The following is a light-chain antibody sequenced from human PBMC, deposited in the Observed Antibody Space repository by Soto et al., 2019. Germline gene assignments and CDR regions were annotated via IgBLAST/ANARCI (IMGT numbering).Light chain of an antibody. Sequence: EIVLTQSPATLSLSPGERATLSCRASQSVSSYLAWYQQKPGQAPRLLIYDASNRATGIPARFSGSGSGTDFTLTISSLEPEVFAVYYCQQRSNWLVYTFGQGTKLEIK. CDR1: QSVSSY. J-gene: IGKJ2*01. V-gene: IGKV3-11*01. CDR2: DAS. CDR3: QQRSNWLVYT.